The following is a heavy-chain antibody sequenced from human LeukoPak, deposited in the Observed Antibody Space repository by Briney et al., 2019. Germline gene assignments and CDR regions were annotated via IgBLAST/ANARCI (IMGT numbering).Heavy chain of an antibody. V-gene: IGHV4-4*07. J-gene: IGHJ5*02. Sequence: SETLSLTCSVSGGSISNWYLSWIRQPAGKGLEWIGRIYVSGRIDYNPSLRSRVTMSVDTSKNQLSLRVRSVTAADTGVYYCARDSGTTGEVKFDPWGQGTLVTASS. CDR3: ARDSGTTGEVKFDP. D-gene: IGHD3-10*01. CDR1: GGSISNWY. CDR2: IYVSGRI.